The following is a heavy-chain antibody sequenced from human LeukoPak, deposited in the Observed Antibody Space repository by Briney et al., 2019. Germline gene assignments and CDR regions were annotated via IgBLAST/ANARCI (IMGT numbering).Heavy chain of an antibody. Sequence: SETLSLTCTVSGGSIRSSYYYWGWIRQPPGKGLEWIGEINHSGSTNYNPSLKSRVTISVDTSKNQFSLKLSSVTAADTAVYYCARDKVRGVIIEWGQGTLVTVSS. D-gene: IGHD3-10*01. J-gene: IGHJ4*02. CDR3: ARDKVRGVIIE. CDR1: GGSIRSSYYY. CDR2: INHSGST. V-gene: IGHV4-39*07.